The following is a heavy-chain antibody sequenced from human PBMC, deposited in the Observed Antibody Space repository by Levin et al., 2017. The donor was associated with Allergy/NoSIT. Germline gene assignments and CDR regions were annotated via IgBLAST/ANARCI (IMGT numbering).Heavy chain of an antibody. CDR3: ARRAITAIVDY. V-gene: IGHV3-30-3*01. D-gene: IGHD5-18*01. Sequence: GGSLRLSCAASGFTFSSYAMHWVRQAPGKGLEWVAVISYDGSNKYYADSVKGRFTISRDNSKNTLYLQMNSLRAEDTAVYYCARRAITAIVDYWGQGTLVTVSS. J-gene: IGHJ4*02. CDR1: GFTFSSYA. CDR2: ISYDGSNK.